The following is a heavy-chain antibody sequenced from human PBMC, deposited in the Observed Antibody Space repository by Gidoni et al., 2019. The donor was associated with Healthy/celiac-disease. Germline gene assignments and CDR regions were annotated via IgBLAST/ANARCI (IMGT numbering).Heavy chain of an antibody. J-gene: IGHJ5*02. CDR2: IIPIFGTA. Sequence: QVQLVQSGAEVKKPGSSVKVSCKASGGTFSSYAISWVRQAPGQGLEWMGGIIPIFGTANYAQKFQGRVTITADESTSTAYMELSSLRSEDTAVYYCASTHYDYVWGSYRWFDPWGQGTLVTVSS. CDR3: ASTHYDYVWGSYRWFDP. D-gene: IGHD3-16*02. CDR1: GGTFSSYA. V-gene: IGHV1-69*01.